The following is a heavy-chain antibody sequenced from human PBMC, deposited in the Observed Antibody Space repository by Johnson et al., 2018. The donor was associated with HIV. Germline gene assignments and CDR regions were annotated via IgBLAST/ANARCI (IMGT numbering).Heavy chain of an antibody. J-gene: IGHJ3*02. V-gene: IGHV3-33*06. CDR3: AKGLGWELLTHDAFDI. Sequence: QVQLVESGGGVVQPGGSLRLSCAASGFTFSKYGMHWVRQAPGKGLEWVAIIWYDGTKKYYGDSVKGRFTISRDNSKNTLYLQMNSLRAEDTAVYYCAKGLGWELLTHDAFDIWGQGTMVTVSS. CDR1: GFTFSKYG. D-gene: IGHD1-26*01. CDR2: IWYDGTKK.